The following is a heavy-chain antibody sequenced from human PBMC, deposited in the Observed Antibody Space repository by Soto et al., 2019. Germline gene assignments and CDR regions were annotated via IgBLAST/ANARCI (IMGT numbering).Heavy chain of an antibody. V-gene: IGHV3-21*01. CDR1: GDSISSGYY. CDR2: ISSSSSYI. Sequence: PSETLSLTCSVSGDSISSGYYRGWLRQPPGKGLEWVSSISSSSSYIYYADSVKGRFTISRDNAKNSLYLQMNSLRAGDTAVYYCARAQTPYYDILTGYYDGAYFDYWGQGTLVTVS. CDR3: ARAQTPYYDILTGYYDGAYFDY. J-gene: IGHJ4*02. D-gene: IGHD3-9*01.